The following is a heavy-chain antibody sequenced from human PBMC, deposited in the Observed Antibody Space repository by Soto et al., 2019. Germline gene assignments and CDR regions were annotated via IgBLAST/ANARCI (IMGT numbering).Heavy chain of an antibody. CDR1: GGSFSGYY. CDR3: AREQWLVRFDY. CDR2: INHSGST. V-gene: IGHV4-34*01. Sequence: SETLSLTCAVYGGSFSGYYWSWIRQPPGKGLEWIGEINHSGSTNYNPSLKSRVTISVDTSKNQFSLKLSSVTAADTAVYYCAREQWLVRFDYWGQGTLVTVSS. D-gene: IGHD6-19*01. J-gene: IGHJ4*02.